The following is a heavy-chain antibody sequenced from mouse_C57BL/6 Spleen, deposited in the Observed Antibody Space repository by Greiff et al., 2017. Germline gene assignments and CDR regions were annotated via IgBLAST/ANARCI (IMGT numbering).Heavy chain of an antibody. V-gene: IGHV5-6*02. Sequence: DVKLQESGGDLVKPGGSLKLSCAASGFTFSSYGMSWVRQTPDKRLEWVATISSGGSYTYYPDSVKGRFTISRDNAKNTLYLQMSSLKSEDTAMYYWARQRAQATLYYARDYWGQGTSVTVSS. CDR2: ISSGGSYT. J-gene: IGHJ4*01. D-gene: IGHD3-2*02. CDR1: GFTFSSYG. CDR3: ARQRAQATLYYARDY.